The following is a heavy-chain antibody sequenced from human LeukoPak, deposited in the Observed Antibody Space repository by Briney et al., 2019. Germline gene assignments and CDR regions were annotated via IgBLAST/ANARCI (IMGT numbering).Heavy chain of an antibody. V-gene: IGHV4-59*01. D-gene: IGHD3-16*01. J-gene: IGHJ6*02. CDR1: GGSINYY. CDR3: ARYRGYDGSYYYYGMDV. CDR2: ISDSGST. Sequence: SETLSLTCTVSGGSINYYWSWIRQPPGKGLEWIGYISDSGSTYYNPSLKSRVTMSVDTTQNQFSLKLSSVTAADTAVYYCARYRGYDGSYYYYGMDVWGQGTTVTVSS.